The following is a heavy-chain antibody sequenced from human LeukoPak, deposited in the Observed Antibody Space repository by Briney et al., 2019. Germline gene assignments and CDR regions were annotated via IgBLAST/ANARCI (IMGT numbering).Heavy chain of an antibody. J-gene: IGHJ3*02. CDR3: AKSRRLYYDDRSGPDAFDI. Sequence: GGSLRLSCAASGFTFSSYAMSWVRQSPGKGLEWVSSISNSGDSTYYADSVKGRLTISRDNSEKTIYLQMNTLRAEDTAVYYCAKSRRLYYDDRSGPDAFDIWGQGTMVTVSS. D-gene: IGHD3-22*01. V-gene: IGHV3-23*01. CDR1: GFTFSSYA. CDR2: ISNSGDST.